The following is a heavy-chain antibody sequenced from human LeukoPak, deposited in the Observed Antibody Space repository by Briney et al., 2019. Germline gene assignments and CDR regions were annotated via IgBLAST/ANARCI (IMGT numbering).Heavy chain of an antibody. CDR1: GYTFTGYY. V-gene: IGHV1-2*02. CDR3: AREAVVTPGRRMDYYYYYMDV. CDR2: INPNSGGT. J-gene: IGHJ6*03. Sequence: ASVKVSCKASGYTFTGYYMHWVRQAPGQGLEWMGWINPNSGGTNYAQKFQGRVTMTRDTSISTAYMELSRLRSDDTAVYYCAREAVVTPGRRMDYYYYYMDVWGKGTTVTISS. D-gene: IGHD4-23*01.